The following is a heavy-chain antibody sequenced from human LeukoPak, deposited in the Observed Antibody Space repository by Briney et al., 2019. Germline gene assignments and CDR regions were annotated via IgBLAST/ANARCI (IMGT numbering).Heavy chain of an antibody. V-gene: IGHV4-34*01. D-gene: IGHD1-1*01. Sequence: SQTLSLTCAVHGGSLSGFYWSWIRQPPGKGLEWIGEINHSGTTNYNPSLKSRVTISVDTSKNQVSLDLASVTAADTAVYYCARASSFDKTTRWNPAYFGPWGPGSLVTVAS. CDR3: ARASSFDKTTRWNPAYFGP. J-gene: IGHJ5*02. CDR1: GGSLSGFY. CDR2: INHSGTT.